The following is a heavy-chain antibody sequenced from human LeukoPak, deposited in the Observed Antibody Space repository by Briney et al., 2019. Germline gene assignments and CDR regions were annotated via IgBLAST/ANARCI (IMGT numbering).Heavy chain of an antibody. Sequence: PGGSLRLSCAASGFTFSSYAMHWVRQAPGKGLEWVAVISYDGSNKYYADSVKGRFTISRDNSKNTLYLQMNSLRAEDTAVYYCAKVARGGGYDSHFDYWGQGTLVTVSS. CDR2: ISYDGSNK. J-gene: IGHJ4*02. V-gene: IGHV3-30*04. CDR3: AKVARGGGYDSHFDY. CDR1: GFTFSSYA. D-gene: IGHD5-12*01.